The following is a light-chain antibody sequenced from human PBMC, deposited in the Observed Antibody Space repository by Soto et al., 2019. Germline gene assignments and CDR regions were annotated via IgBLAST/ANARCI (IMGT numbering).Light chain of an antibody. V-gene: IGKV1-5*03. Sequence: DIQMTQSPSTLSASVGDRVTITCRASQSISTWLAWYQQKPGKAPKLLIYKASSLESGVPSRFSGSGSGTEFTLTISSLQPDDSATYYCQQYINRWTFGQGXKVDIK. J-gene: IGKJ1*01. CDR1: QSISTW. CDR2: KAS. CDR3: QQYINRWT.